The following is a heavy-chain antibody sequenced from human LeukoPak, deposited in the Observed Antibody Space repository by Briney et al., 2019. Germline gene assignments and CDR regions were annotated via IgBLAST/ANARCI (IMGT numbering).Heavy chain of an antibody. D-gene: IGHD1-26*01. CDR1: GYTFTSYG. Sequence: ASVKVSCKASGYTFTSYGISWVRQAPGQGLEGMGWISAYNGNTNYAQKLQGRVTMTTDTSTGTAYMELRSLRSDDTAVYYCARDVRGGSSFYYWGQGTLVTVSS. J-gene: IGHJ4*02. CDR3: ARDVRGGSSFYY. CDR2: ISAYNGNT. V-gene: IGHV1-18*01.